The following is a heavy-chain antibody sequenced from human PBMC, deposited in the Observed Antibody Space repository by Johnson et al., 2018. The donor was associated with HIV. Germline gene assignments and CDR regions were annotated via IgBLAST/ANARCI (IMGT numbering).Heavy chain of an antibody. Sequence: QVQLVESGGGVVQPGRSLRLSCAASGFTFSSYAMHWVRQAPGKGLEWVALIWYDGSNKYYADSVKGRFTISRDNSKNTLYLQMNSPRGEDTAVYYCAKDSMGFNWNQFEAFDMWGQGTMVTVSS. D-gene: IGHD1-20*01. CDR3: AKDSMGFNWNQFEAFDM. V-gene: IGHV3-33*06. J-gene: IGHJ3*02. CDR2: IWYDGSNK. CDR1: GFTFSSYA.